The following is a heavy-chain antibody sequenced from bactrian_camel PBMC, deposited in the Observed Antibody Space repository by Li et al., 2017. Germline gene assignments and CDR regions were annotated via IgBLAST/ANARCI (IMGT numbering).Heavy chain of an antibody. V-gene: IGHV3S40*01. CDR3: AVEGYNWCSGSWCYPFGY. Sequence: VQLVESGGGLVQPGGSLRLSCAASGFTFSNYDMSWVRQAPGKGLEWVSTINSGGGSTYYADSVKGRFTISRDNAKNTLHLQMNSLKPEDTAMYYCAVEGYNWCSGSWCYPFGYWGQGTQVTVS. J-gene: IGHJ6*01. D-gene: IGHD3*01. CDR2: INSGGGST. CDR1: GFTFSNYD.